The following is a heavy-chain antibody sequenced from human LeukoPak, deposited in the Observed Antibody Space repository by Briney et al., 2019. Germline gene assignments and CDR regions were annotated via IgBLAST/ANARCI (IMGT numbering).Heavy chain of an antibody. CDR2: INPNSGGT. D-gene: IGHD3-22*01. V-gene: IGHV1-2*02. CDR3: ASEGGDSSGTLFDY. J-gene: IGHJ4*02. Sequence: GASVKVSCKAFGYTFTGYYMHWVRQAPGQGLEWMGWINPNSGGTNYAQKFQGRVTMTRNTSISTAYMELSRLRSDDTAVYYCASEGGDSSGTLFDYWGQGTLVTVSS. CDR1: GYTFTGYY.